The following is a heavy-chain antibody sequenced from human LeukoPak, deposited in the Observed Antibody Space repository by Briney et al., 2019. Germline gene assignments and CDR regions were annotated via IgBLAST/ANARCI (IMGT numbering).Heavy chain of an antibody. CDR3: ARDLVGLTDSGADY. Sequence: GASVKVSCKASGYTSGYTFSNYNIHWVRQAPGQGLEWMGVDKPSGGASYAQKFQGRVTMTRDTSTSTVYMDLSSLRYDDAAVYYCARDLVGLTDSGADYWGQGTLVSVSS. V-gene: IGHV1-46*01. CDR2: DKPSGGA. CDR1: GYTSGYTFSNYN. J-gene: IGHJ4*02. D-gene: IGHD1-26*01.